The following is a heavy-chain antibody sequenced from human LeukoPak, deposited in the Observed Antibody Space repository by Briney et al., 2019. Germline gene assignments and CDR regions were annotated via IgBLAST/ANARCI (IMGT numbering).Heavy chain of an antibody. Sequence: PGGSLRLSCAASGFTFSSYAMRWVRQAPGKGLEWVAVISYDGSNKYYADSVKGRFTISRDNSKNTLYLQMNSLRAEDTAVYYCARGGRHRTSIQWGYFDYWGQGTLVTVSS. CDR2: ISYDGSNK. J-gene: IGHJ4*02. V-gene: IGHV3-30-3*01. D-gene: IGHD2-21*01. CDR3: ARGGRHRTSIQWGYFDY. CDR1: GFTFSSYA.